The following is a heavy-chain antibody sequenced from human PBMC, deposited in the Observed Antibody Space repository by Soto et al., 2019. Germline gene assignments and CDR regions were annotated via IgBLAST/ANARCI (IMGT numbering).Heavy chain of an antibody. CDR2: IFHSGTT. Sequence: QVRLQESGPGLVKPSKTLSLTCSVSGGSISSPGYYWTWIRQQPGKSLEWIGHIFHSGTTSYNPSLQRRVTISSETSENQFSLNLTSVTAADTAVYFCATGRWGAYGSPAGWFAPWGRGTLVSVSS. V-gene: IGHV4-31*03. CDR3: ATGRWGAYGSPAGWFAP. D-gene: IGHD3-16*01. J-gene: IGHJ5*02. CDR1: GGSISSPGYY.